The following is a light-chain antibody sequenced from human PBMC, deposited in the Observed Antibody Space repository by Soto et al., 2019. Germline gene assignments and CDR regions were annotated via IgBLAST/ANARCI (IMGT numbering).Light chain of an antibody. CDR3: CSYAGSSTFGPYV. V-gene: IGLV2-23*02. CDR2: EVS. Sequence: QSALTQPASVSGSPGQSIAISCTGTSSDVGSYNLVSWYQQHPGKAPKLMIYEVSKRPPGVSNRFSGSKSGNTASLTISGLQAEDEADYYCCSYAGSSTFGPYVFGTGTKVTVL. CDR1: SSDVGSYNL. J-gene: IGLJ1*01.